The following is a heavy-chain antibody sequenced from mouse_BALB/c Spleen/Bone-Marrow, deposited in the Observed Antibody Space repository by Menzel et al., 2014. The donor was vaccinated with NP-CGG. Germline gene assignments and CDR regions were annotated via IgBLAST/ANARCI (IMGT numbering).Heavy chain of an antibody. J-gene: IGHJ2*01. V-gene: IGHV1-5*01. CDR1: GYTFSNYW. D-gene: IGHD3-1*01. CDR2: IYPGNSDT. Sequence: VQLQQPGTVLARPGAAVKMSCKASGYTFSNYWMHWVKQRPGQGLEWIGTIYPGNSDTTYNQKFKGKAKLAAVTSTSTAYMDLSSLTNEDSAVYYCTTLARTNFDYWGQGTTLTVSS. CDR3: TTLARTNFDY.